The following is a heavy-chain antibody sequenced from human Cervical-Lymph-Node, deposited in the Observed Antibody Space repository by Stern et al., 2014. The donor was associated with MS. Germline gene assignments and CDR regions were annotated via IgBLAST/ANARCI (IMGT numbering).Heavy chain of an antibody. J-gene: IGHJ4*02. CDR1: GFNFSAYY. CDR2: ISSNCSSI. CDR3: ARGLPSF. V-gene: IGHV3-11*01. D-gene: IGHD1-26*01. Sequence: VQLVEAGGDLVKPGGSRRLSCAASGFNFSAYYMNWIRQAPGKWLECLSYISSNCSSIYYADSVNGRFIISRDNAKQSLYLQMNSLRAEDTAVYYCARGLPSFWGQGTLVTVSP.